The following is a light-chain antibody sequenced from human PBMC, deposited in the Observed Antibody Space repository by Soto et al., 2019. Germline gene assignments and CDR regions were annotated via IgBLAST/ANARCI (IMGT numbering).Light chain of an antibody. J-gene: IGKJ4*01. CDR2: GAS. Sequence: EIVLTQSPGTLSLSPGERATLSCRASQSVSSTYLAWYQQKPGQAPRLLIYGASSRATSIPDRFSGSGSGTDFTLTISRLEPEDFAVYYCQQYGSSPKLTFGGGTKVEIK. V-gene: IGKV3-20*01. CDR3: QQYGSSPKLT. CDR1: QSVSSTY.